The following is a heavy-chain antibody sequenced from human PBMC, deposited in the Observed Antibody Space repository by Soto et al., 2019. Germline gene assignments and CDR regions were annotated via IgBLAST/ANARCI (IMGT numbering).Heavy chain of an antibody. D-gene: IGHD3-16*01. V-gene: IGHV3-30*03. CDR3: VGEGPRGYFDY. Sequence: QVQLVESGGGVVQPGRSLRLSCAASGFTFSSYGMHWVRQAPGKGLEWVAVISYDGSNKYYADSVKGRFTISRDNSKNTLYLQMNSLRAEDTAVYYCVGEGPRGYFDYWGQGTLVTVSS. J-gene: IGHJ4*02. CDR1: GFTFSSYG. CDR2: ISYDGSNK.